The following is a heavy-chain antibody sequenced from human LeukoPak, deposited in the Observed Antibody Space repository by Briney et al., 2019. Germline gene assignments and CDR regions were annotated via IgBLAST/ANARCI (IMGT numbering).Heavy chain of an antibody. Sequence: SETLSLTCTVSGDSISGSRDCWGWIRQPPGKGLQWIGKVCYSGTSHYNPSLSSRVTISVDTSKNQLSLNLTSVTAADTAVYYCAGLQGSGSVHNWGQGTRVTVSS. J-gene: IGHJ4*02. CDR2: VCYSGTS. CDR3: AGLQGSGSVHN. V-gene: IGHV4-39*01. D-gene: IGHD3-10*01. CDR1: GDSISGSRDC.